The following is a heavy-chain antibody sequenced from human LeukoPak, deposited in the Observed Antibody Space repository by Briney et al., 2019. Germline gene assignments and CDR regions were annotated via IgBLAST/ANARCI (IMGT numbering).Heavy chain of an antibody. CDR3: ARSRRSSGWLLYPEPFDY. CDR1: GGSISSYY. D-gene: IGHD3-22*01. V-gene: IGHV4-4*07. J-gene: IGHJ4*02. CDR2: IYTSGST. Sequence: PSETLSLTCTVSGGSISSYYWSWIRQPAGKGLEWIGRIYTSGSTNYNPSLKGRVTMSVDTSKNQFSLKLSSVTAADTAVYYCARSRRSSGWLLYPEPFDYWGQGTLVTVSS.